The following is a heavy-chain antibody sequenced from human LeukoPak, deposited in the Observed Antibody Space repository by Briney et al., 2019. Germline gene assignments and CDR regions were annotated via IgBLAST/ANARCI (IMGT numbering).Heavy chain of an antibody. J-gene: IGHJ4*02. V-gene: IGHV4-39*01. CDR3: ARRGGSGRAFDY. CDR1: GGSISSYY. Sequence: KPSETLSLTCTVSGGSISSYYWGWIRQPPGKGLEWIGSIYYTGSTYDNPSLKSRVTISVDTSKNQFSLKLSSVTAADTAVYYCARRGGSGRAFDYWGQGTLVTVSS. CDR2: IYYTGST. D-gene: IGHD1-26*01.